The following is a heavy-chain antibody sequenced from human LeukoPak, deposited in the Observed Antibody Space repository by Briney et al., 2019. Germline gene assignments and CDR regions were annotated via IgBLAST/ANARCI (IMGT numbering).Heavy chain of an antibody. D-gene: IGHD3-9*01. V-gene: IGHV4-31*03. CDR3: ARGIRYFDWLLSRLDY. Sequence: SQTLSLTCTVSGGSISSGGYYWSWIRQHPGKGLEWIGYIYYSGSTYYNPSLKSRVTISVDTSKSQFSLKLSSVTAADTAVYYCARGIRYFDWLLSRLDYWGQGTLVTVSS. J-gene: IGHJ4*02. CDR2: IYYSGST. CDR1: GGSISSGGYY.